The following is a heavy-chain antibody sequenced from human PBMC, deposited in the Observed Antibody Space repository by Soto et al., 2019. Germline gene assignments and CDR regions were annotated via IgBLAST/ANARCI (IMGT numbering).Heavy chain of an antibody. CDR1: GFTFSSYG. CDR2: IWYDGSNK. J-gene: IGHJ6*02. V-gene: IGHV3-33*01. D-gene: IGHD3-10*01. CDR3: ARVRDYYGSGSYGPGGGMDV. Sequence: QVQLVESGGGVVQPGRSLRLSCAASGFTFSSYGMHWVRQAPGKGLEWVAVIWYDGSNKYYADSVKGRFTISRDNSKNTLYLQMNSLGAEDTAVYYCARVRDYYGSGSYGPGGGMDVWGQGTTVTVSS.